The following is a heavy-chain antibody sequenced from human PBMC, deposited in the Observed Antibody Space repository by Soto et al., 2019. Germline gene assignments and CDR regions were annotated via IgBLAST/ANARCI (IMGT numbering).Heavy chain of an antibody. CDR3: ASEFQYYYYGMDV. V-gene: IGHV1-46*01. Sequence: QVQLVQSGAEVKKPGASVKVSCKASGYTFTSYYMHWVRQAPGQGLEWMGIIKPSGGSTSYAQKFQGRISMTRDTSTSTVYMELSSLRSEDTAVYYCASEFQYYYYGMDVWGQGTTVTVSS. J-gene: IGHJ6*02. CDR1: GYTFTSYY. CDR2: IKPSGGST.